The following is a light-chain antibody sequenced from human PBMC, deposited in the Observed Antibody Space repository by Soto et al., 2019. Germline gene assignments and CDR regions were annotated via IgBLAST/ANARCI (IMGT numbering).Light chain of an antibody. Sequence: EIVLTQSPGTLSLSPGERAILSCRASQSISGTDLAWYQQKPGQAPRLLIHNASSRSTGVPDRFSGSGSGTDFTLTISRLEPEDFAVYYCQQYGSSSGTFGPGTKVEIK. V-gene: IGKV3-20*01. CDR2: NAS. CDR3: QQYGSSSGT. J-gene: IGKJ1*01. CDR1: QSISGTD.